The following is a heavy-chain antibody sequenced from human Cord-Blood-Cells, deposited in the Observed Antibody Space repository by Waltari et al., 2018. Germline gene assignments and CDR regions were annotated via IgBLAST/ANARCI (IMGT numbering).Heavy chain of an antibody. D-gene: IGHD6-19*01. CDR3: ARSGGGVAGAFDI. V-gene: IGHV1-69*02. J-gene: IGHJ3*02. Sequence: QVQLVQSGAEVKKPGSSVKVSCKASGGTFSSYTISWVRQAPGQRLEWMGRIIPILGIANYAQKFQGRVTITADKSTSTAYMELSSLRSEDTAVYYCARSGGGVAGAFDIWGQGTMVTVSS. CDR1: GGTFSSYT. CDR2: IIPILGIA.